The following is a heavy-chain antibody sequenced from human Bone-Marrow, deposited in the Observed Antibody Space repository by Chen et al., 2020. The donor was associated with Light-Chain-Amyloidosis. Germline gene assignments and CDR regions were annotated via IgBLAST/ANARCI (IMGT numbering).Heavy chain of an antibody. CDR2: ISSGGTT. D-gene: IGHD3-16*01. Sequence: EVQLVETGGDLIQPGKSLRLSCAASGFIVTTNYMNWVRQAPGKGLEWVSIISSGGTTEYADSVKGRFTISIDSSKNIVYLQMSSLRVEDTAVYYCARDVGITRPPAMDVWGQGTTVTVSS. CDR3: ARDVGITRPPAMDV. V-gene: IGHV3-53*02. CDR1: GFIVTTNY. J-gene: IGHJ6*02.